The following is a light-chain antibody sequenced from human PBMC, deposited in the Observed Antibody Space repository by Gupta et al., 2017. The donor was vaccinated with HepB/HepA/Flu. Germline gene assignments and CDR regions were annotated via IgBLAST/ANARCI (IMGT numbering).Light chain of an antibody. CDR3: QQYGTPVT. CDR2: GAS. CDR1: QSISSSY. V-gene: IGKV3-20*01. J-gene: IGKJ2*01. Sequence: EIVLPQSPGPLSLSPGERASLSCRASQSISSSYLAWYQQRPGQAPRLLIYGASSRATGIPDRFSGSGSGTDFTLTIRRLEPEDFAVYYCQQYGTPVTFGQGTKLEIK.